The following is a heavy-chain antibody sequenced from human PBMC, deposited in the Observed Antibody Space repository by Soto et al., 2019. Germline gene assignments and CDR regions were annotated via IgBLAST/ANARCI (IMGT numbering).Heavy chain of an antibody. CDR2: IYYSGSS. Sequence: PSETLSLTCTVSGDSINNYYWSWIRQPPGRRLEWIGNIYYSGSSYYNPSLKSRATISIDTSKDQFSLRLGSVTAADTAVYYCARVEGSSYYFRHDCWGRGTLVTVSS. J-gene: IGHJ4*02. CDR1: GDSINNYY. CDR3: ARVEGSSYYFRHDC. V-gene: IGHV4-59*12. D-gene: IGHD1-26*01.